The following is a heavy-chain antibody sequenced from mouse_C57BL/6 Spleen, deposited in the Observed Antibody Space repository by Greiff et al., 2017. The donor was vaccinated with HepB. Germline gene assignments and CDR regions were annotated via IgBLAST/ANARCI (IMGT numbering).Heavy chain of an antibody. J-gene: IGHJ4*01. D-gene: IGHD1-1*01. CDR3: ARGRGGSSYYAMDY. Sequence: EVNLVESEGGLVQPGSSMKLSCTASGFTFSDYYMAWVRQVPEKGLEWVANINYDGSSTYYLDSLKSRFIISRDNAKNILYLQMSSLKSEDTATYYCARGRGGSSYYAMDYWGQGTSVTVSS. CDR1: GFTFSDYY. V-gene: IGHV5-16*01. CDR2: INYDGSST.